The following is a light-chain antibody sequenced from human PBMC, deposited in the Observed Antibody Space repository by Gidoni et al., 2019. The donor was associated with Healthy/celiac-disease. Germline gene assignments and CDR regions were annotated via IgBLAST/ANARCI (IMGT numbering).Light chain of an antibody. CDR2: GNS. Sequence: QSVLTQPPSVSGAPGQRVTISCTGSSSNIGAGYDVHWYQQRPGTAPKLPIYGNSNRPSGVPDRFSGSKSGTSASLAITGLQAEDEADYYCQSYDSSLSGSVFGGGTKLTVL. CDR3: QSYDSSLSGSV. CDR1: SSNIGAGYD. V-gene: IGLV1-40*01. J-gene: IGLJ3*02.